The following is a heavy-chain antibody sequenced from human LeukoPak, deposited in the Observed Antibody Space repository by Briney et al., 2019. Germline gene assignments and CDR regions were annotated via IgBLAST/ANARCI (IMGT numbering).Heavy chain of an antibody. CDR2: ISGIGGST. CDR1: GFTFSSYA. CDR3: ARDSFYTYALDY. D-gene: IGHD5-18*01. J-gene: IGHJ4*02. Sequence: TGGSLRLSCAASGFTFSSYAMSWVRQAPGKGLEWVSAISGIGGSTYYADSVKGRFTISRDNSGNTLLLLMNSLRAEDTAVYYCARDSFYTYALDYWGQGTLVTVSS. V-gene: IGHV3-23*01.